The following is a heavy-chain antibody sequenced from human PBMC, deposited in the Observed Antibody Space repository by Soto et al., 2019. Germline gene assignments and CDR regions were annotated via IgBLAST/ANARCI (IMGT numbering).Heavy chain of an antibody. D-gene: IGHD5-12*01. CDR3: AKCIVAAKRYYFGVDV. CDR2: LSDTGGST. Sequence: GESLKISCAASGFTFSSYAMTWVRQAPGKGLEWVSGLSDTGGSTYYANYVRGRFTISRDNSKNILYLQMNSLRAEDTAVYYCAKCIVAAKRYYFGVDVWGQGTTVTVSS. V-gene: IGHV3-23*01. CDR1: GFTFSSYA. J-gene: IGHJ6*02.